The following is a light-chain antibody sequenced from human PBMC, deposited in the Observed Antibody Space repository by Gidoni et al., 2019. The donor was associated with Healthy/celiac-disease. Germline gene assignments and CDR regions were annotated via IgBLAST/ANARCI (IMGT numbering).Light chain of an antibody. CDR2: GNS. V-gene: IGLV1-40*01. CDR3: QSYDSSLSVWV. J-gene: IGLJ3*02. CDR1: SSNIGAGYD. Sequence: QSVLTQPPSVSGAPGQNVTISCTGSSSNIGAGYDVHWYQQLPGTAPKLLIYGNSNRPSGVPDRFSGSKSGTSASLAITGLQAEDEADYYYQSYDSSLSVWVFGGGTKLTVL.